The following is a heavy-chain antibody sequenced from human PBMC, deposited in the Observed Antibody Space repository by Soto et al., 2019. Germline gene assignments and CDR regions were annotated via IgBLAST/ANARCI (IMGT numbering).Heavy chain of an antibody. Sequence: PGGSLRLSCAASGFTVSSNYMSWVRQAPGKGLEWVSVIYSGGSTYYADSVKGRFTISRDNSKNTLYPQMNSLRAEDTAVYYCARLNGYCSSTSCYTGSWFDPWGQGTLVTVSS. J-gene: IGHJ5*02. CDR3: ARLNGYCSSTSCYTGSWFDP. V-gene: IGHV3-53*01. CDR2: IYSGGST. CDR1: GFTVSSNY. D-gene: IGHD2-2*02.